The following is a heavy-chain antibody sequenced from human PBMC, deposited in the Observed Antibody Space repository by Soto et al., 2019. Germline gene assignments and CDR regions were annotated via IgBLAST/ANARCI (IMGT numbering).Heavy chain of an antibody. CDR3: AKPYSSGWYYFDY. V-gene: IGHV3-30*18. CDR2: ISYDVSNK. CDR1: GFTFSSYG. D-gene: IGHD6-19*01. J-gene: IGHJ4*02. Sequence: QVQLVESGGGVVQPGRSLRLSCAASGFTFSSYGMHWVRQAPGKGREWLAVISYDVSNKYYADSVKGRFTISRDNSKNTLYLQMNSLRAEDTAVSYCAKPYSSGWYYFDYWGQGTLVTVSS.